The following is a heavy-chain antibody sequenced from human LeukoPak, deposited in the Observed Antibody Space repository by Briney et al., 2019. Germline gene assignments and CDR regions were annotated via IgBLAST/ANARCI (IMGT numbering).Heavy chain of an antibody. Sequence: GGSLRLSCAASGFTVSSNYMSWVRQAPGKGLEWVSVIYSGGSTYYADSVKGRFTISRDNSKNTLYLQMNSLRAEDTAVYYCARGGASSSWFIDYWGQGTLVTVSS. CDR3: ARGGASSSWFIDY. V-gene: IGHV3-66*01. D-gene: IGHD6-13*01. CDR2: IYSGGST. J-gene: IGHJ4*02. CDR1: GFTVSSNY.